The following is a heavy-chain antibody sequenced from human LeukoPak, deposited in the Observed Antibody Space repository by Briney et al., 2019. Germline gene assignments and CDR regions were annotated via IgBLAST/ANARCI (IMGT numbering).Heavy chain of an antibody. V-gene: IGHV4-34*01. D-gene: IGHD1-1*01. CDR2: INHSGST. CDR1: GGSFSGYY. CDR3: ARGRGVGTGTSLFDY. J-gene: IGHJ4*02. Sequence: PSETLSLTCAVYGGSFSGYYWSWIRPPPGKGLEWIGEINHSGSTNYNPSLKSRVTISVDTSKNQFSLKLSSVTAADTAVYYCARGRGVGTGTSLFDYWGQGTLVTVSS.